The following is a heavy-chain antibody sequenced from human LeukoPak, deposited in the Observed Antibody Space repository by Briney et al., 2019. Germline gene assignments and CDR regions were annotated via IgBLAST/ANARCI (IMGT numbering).Heavy chain of an antibody. CDR2: MNPNSGNT. D-gene: IGHD6-19*01. V-gene: IGHV1-8*01. CDR3: ARERRSSGWYRDFNY. CDR1: GYTFTSYD. J-gene: IGHJ4*02. Sequence: GASVKVSCKASGYTFTSYDINWVRQATGQGLEWMGWMNPNSGNTGYAQKFQGRVTMTRNTSISTAYMELSSLRSEDTAVYYCARERRSSGWYRDFNYWGQGTLVTVSS.